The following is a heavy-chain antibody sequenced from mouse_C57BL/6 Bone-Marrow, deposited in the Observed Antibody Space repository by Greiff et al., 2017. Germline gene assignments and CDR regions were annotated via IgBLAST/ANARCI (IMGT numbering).Heavy chain of an antibody. V-gene: IGHV14-4*01. CDR3: TVYYYGSDY. D-gene: IGHD1-1*01. Sequence: LVESGAELVRPGASVKLSCTASGFNIKDDYMHWVKQRPEQGLEWIGWIDPENGDTEYASKFQGKATITADTSYNTAYLQLSSLTSEDTAVYYCTVYYYGSDYWGQGTTLTVSS. J-gene: IGHJ2*01. CDR2: IDPENGDT. CDR1: GFNIKDDY.